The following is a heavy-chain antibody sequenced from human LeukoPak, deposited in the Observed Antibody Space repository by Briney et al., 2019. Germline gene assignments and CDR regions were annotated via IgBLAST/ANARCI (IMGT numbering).Heavy chain of an antibody. CDR2: ISGSGDTT. J-gene: IGHJ4*02. D-gene: IGHD3-22*01. CDR3: AKDGDYYDSDAYSSFFDY. CDR1: RFIFSSYA. Sequence: TGGSLRLSCAASRFIFSSYAMGWVRQAPGKGLEWVSSISGSGDTTYYADSVKGRFTISRDNSKNTLSLQMNSLRAEDTAVYYYAKDGDYYDSDAYSSFFDYWGQGTLVTVSS. V-gene: IGHV3-23*01.